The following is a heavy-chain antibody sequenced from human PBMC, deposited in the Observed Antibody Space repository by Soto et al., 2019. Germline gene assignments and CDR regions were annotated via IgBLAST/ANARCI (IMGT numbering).Heavy chain of an antibody. Sequence: GESLKISCAASGFTFSSYSMNWVRQAPGKGLEWVSYISSSSSTIYYADSVKGRFTIARDNAKNSLYRQMNSLRAEDTAVYYCARAIDAIDILTGYSPDKTRYYYYYMDVWGKGTTVTVSS. CDR2: ISSSSSTI. CDR1: GFTFSSYS. V-gene: IGHV3-48*01. CDR3: ARAIDAIDILTGYSPDKTRYYYYYMDV. J-gene: IGHJ6*03. D-gene: IGHD3-9*01.